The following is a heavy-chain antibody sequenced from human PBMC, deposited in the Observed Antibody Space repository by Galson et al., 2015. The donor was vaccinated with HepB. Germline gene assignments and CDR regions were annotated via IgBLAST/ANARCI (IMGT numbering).Heavy chain of an antibody. CDR2: INPNSGGT. Sequence: SVKVSCKASGYTFTGYYMHWVRQAPGQGLEWMGWINPNSGGTNYAQKFQGRVTMTRDTSISTAYMELSRLRSDDTAVYYCARQFASGLNGGIVVVPAAISWFDPWGQGTLVTVSS. D-gene: IGHD2-2*02. CDR1: GYTFTGYY. V-gene: IGHV1-2*02. CDR3: ARQFASGLNGGIVVVPAAISWFDP. J-gene: IGHJ5*02.